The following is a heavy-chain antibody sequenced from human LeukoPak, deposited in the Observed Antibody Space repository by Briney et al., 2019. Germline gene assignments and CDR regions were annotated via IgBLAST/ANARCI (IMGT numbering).Heavy chain of an antibody. CDR3: ARGGRSNWFDP. D-gene: IGHD3-16*01. V-gene: IGHV4-59*01. CDR2: IYYSGSA. CDR1: GGSISSYY. J-gene: IGHJ5*02. Sequence: SETLSLTCTVSGGSISSYYWSWIRQPTGKGLEWIGYIYYSGSAKYNPSLKSRVTISVDTSKNQFSLKLSSVTAADTAVYYCARGGRSNWFDPWGQGTLVTVSS.